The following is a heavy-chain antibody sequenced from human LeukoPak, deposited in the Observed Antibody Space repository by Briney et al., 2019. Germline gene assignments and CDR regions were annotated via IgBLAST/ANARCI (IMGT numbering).Heavy chain of an antibody. Sequence: GGSLRLSCAASGFTFDDYAMHWVRQAPGKGLEWVSGISWNSGSTGYADSVKGRFTISRDNAKNSLYLQMNSLRAEDTALYYCAKEISSGWYDDYYYGMDVWGQGTTVTVSS. CDR3: AKEISSGWYDDYYYGMDV. V-gene: IGHV3-9*01. CDR1: GFTFDDYA. CDR2: ISWNSGST. D-gene: IGHD6-19*01. J-gene: IGHJ6*02.